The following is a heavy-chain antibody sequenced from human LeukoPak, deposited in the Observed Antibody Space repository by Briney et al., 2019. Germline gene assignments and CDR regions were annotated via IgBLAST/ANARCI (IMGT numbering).Heavy chain of an antibody. CDR2: ISSSSDTI. Sequence: QTGGSPRLSCAASGFTFGPYTMNWVRQAPGKGLEWVSYISSSSDTIYYADSVKGRFTISRDNAKNSLYLQMNSLRAEDTAVYYCASGMRVGPNIWGQGTLVTVSS. CDR1: GFTFGPYT. J-gene: IGHJ4*02. V-gene: IGHV3-48*04. CDR3: ASGMRVGPNI. D-gene: IGHD1-26*01.